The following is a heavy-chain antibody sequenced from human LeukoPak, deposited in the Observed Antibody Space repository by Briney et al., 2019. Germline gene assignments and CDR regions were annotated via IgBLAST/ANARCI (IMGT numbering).Heavy chain of an antibody. CDR2: INHSGST. D-gene: IGHD3-3*01. V-gene: IGHV4-34*01. CDR1: GGSFSGYY. J-gene: IGHJ3*02. Sequence: SETQTLTCAVYGGSFSGYYWSWTRQPPGKGLEWIGEINHSGSTNYNPSLKSRVTISVDTSKNQFSLKLSSVTAADTAVYYCARILRITIFGLVIAGAFVISGQGRMVTVSS. CDR3: ARILRITIFGLVIAGAFVI.